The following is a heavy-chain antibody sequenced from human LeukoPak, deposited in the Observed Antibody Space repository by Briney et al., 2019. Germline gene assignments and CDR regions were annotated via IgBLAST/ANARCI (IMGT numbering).Heavy chain of an antibody. J-gene: IGHJ4*02. CDR1: GYTFTGYY. D-gene: IGHD3-22*01. CDR3: ARGKPRYDSSGYYPFDY. CDR2: IIPIFGTA. V-gene: IGHV1-69*13. Sequence: GASVKVSCKASGYTFTGYYMHWVRQAPGQGLEWMGGIIPIFGTANYAQKFQGRVTITADESTSTAYMELSSLRSEDTAVYYCARGKPRYDSSGYYPFDYWGQGTLVTVSS.